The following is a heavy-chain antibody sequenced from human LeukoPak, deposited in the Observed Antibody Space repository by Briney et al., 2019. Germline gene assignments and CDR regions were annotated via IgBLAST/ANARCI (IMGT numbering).Heavy chain of an antibody. V-gene: IGHV3-21*01. CDR1: GFTFSSYS. D-gene: IGHD6-19*01. CDR2: ISSSSSYI. CDR3: AGEAVAGSYFDY. Sequence: PGGSLRLSCAASGFTFSSYSMNWVRQAPGKGLEWVSSISSSSSYIYYADSVKGRFTISRDNSKNTLYLQMNSLRAEDTAVYYCAGEAVAGSYFDYWGQGTLVTVSS. J-gene: IGHJ4*02.